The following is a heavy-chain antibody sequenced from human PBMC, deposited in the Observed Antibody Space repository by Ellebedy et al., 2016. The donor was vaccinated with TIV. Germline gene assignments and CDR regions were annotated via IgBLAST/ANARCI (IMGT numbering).Heavy chain of an antibody. D-gene: IGHD5-12*01. CDR2: IDPSDSYT. J-gene: IGHJ4*02. V-gene: IGHV5-10-1*01. CDR3: AARLATIDY. Sequence: PGGSLRLSCKGSGYNFTSYYISWVRQMPGKGLEWMGRIDPSDSYTNYSPSFQGHVTISADKSISTAYLQWNSLKASDTAMYYCAARLATIDYWGQGTLVTVSS. CDR1: GYNFTSYY.